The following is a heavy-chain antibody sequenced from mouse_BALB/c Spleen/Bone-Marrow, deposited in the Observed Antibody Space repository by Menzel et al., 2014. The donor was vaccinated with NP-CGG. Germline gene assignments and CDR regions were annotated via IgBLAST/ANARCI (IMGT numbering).Heavy chain of an antibody. D-gene: IGHD1-2*01. V-gene: IGHV4-1*02. Sequence: EVQLQQSGGGLVQPGGSLKLSCAASGFDFSRYWMSWVRQAPGKGLEWIGEINPDSSTINYTSSLKDKFIISRDNAKNTLYLQMSKVRSEDTALYYCARHGYYGYSDYWGQGTTLTVSS. CDR2: INPDSSTI. CDR1: GFDFSRYW. CDR3: ARHGYYGYSDY. J-gene: IGHJ2*01.